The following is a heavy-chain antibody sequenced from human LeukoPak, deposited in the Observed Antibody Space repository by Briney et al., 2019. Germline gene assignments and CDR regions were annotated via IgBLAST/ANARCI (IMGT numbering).Heavy chain of an antibody. Sequence: PSETLSLTCSVSGDSIRNYYWSCVRQPPGKGLVWIGFIYFTGTSDYNPSLKSRVTISVDVSENQISLKLTSVTAADTALYYCARGQHYASGSYLYWGQGILLTLAS. V-gene: IGHV4-59*01. CDR2: IYFTGTS. CDR1: GDSIRNYY. CDR3: ARGQHYASGSYLY. D-gene: IGHD3-10*01. J-gene: IGHJ4*02.